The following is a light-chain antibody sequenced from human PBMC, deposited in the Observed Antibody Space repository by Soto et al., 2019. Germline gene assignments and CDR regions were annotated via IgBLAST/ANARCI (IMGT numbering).Light chain of an antibody. CDR3: QQYGSSST. V-gene: IGKV3-20*01. CDR1: QSVGPN. CDR2: GAS. Sequence: EILLTQSPATLSLSPGERSTLCCRASQSVGPNLVWYQQKPGQAPRLLIYGASSRPTGIPDRFSGSGSGTDFTLTISRLEPEDFAVYYCQQYGSSSTFGQGTRLEIK. J-gene: IGKJ5*01.